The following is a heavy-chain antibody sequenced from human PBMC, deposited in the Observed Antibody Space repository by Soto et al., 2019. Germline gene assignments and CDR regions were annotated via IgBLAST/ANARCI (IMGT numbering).Heavy chain of an antibody. J-gene: IGHJ6*03. D-gene: IGHD3-10*01. Sequence: GGSLRLSCAASGFTFSSYSMNWVRQTPGKGLEWVSYISSVTSPIYYADSVKGRFTISRDNAKNSLYLQMHSLRAEDTAVYYCAREPRSGYYMDVWGRGTTVTVSS. CDR2: ISSVTSPI. CDR1: GFTFSSYS. V-gene: IGHV3-48*01. CDR3: AREPRSGYYMDV.